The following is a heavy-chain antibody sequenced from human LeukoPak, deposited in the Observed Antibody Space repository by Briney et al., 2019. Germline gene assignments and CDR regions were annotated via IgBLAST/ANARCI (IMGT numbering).Heavy chain of an antibody. J-gene: IGHJ5*02. CDR1: GGTFSSYA. CDR2: IIPIFGTA. D-gene: IGHD5-12*01. CDR3: ASIRVSGYDFSWFDP. Sequence: ASVKVSCKASGGTFSSYAISWVRQAPGQGLEWMGGIIPIFGTANYAQKFQGRVTITTDESTSTTYMELSSLRSEDTAVYYCASIRVSGYDFSWFDPWGQGTLVTVSS. V-gene: IGHV1-69*05.